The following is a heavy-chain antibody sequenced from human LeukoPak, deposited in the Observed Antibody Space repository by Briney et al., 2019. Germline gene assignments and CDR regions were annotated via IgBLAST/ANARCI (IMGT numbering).Heavy chain of an antibody. CDR3: AIDLIWFGEVLPGRSDSDFDY. CDR1: GFTFSTYA. D-gene: IGHD3-10*01. CDR2: ISSHGSHK. Sequence: PGGSLRLSCAASGFTFSTYAMHWVRQAPGKGLEWVAVISSHGSHKYYADSVKGRFTISRDNAKNSLYLQMNSLRAEDTAVYYCAIDLIWFGEVLPGRSDSDFDYWGQGTLVTVSS. J-gene: IGHJ4*02. V-gene: IGHV3-30*04.